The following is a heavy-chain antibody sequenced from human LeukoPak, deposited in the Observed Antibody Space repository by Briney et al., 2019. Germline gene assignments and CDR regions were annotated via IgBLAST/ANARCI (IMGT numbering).Heavy chain of an antibody. CDR3: ARDVSDSSGYLVLLPPLDY. V-gene: IGHV3-33*01. J-gene: IGHJ4*02. CDR1: GFTFSSYG. CDR2: IWYDGSNK. D-gene: IGHD3-22*01. Sequence: PGGSLRLSCAASGFTFSSYGMHWVRQAPGKGLVWVAVIWYDGSNKYYADSVKGRFTISRDNSKNTLYLQMNSLRAEDTAVYYCARDVSDSSGYLVLLPPLDYWGQGTLVTVSS.